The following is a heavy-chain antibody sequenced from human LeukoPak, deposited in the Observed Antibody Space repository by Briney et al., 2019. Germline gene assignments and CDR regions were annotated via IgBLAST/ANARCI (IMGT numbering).Heavy chain of an antibody. CDR2: IYTSGST. V-gene: IGHV4-61*02. J-gene: IGHJ4*02. CDR1: GGSISSGSYD. CDR3: ARVSRPGAVAGDY. Sequence: SETLSLTCTVSGGSISSGSYDWSWIRQPAGKGLEWIGRIYTSGSTNYNPSLKSRVTISVDTSKNQFSLKLSSVTAADTAVYYCARVSRPGAVAGDYWGQGTLVTVSA. D-gene: IGHD6-19*01.